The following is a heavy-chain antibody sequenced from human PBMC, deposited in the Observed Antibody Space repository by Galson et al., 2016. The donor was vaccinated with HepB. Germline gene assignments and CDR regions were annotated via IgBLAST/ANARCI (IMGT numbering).Heavy chain of an antibody. CDR1: GATVSLNY. Sequence: SLRLSCAASGATVSLNYMSWVRQAPGKGLEWVSTVYSDDNAYYAASVKGRFTISRDNSKSTVYLQMNSLRAEDTALYFCVRGGEMLTIAGYFDLWGRGTLVTVSS. CDR2: VYSDDNA. J-gene: IGHJ2*01. D-gene: IGHD3-16*01. CDR3: VRGGEMLTIAGYFDL. V-gene: IGHV3-53*01.